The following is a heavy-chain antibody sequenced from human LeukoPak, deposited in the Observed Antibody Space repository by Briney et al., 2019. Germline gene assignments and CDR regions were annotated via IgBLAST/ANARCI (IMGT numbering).Heavy chain of an antibody. J-gene: IGHJ4*02. V-gene: IGHV3-74*01. CDR1: GFTFSSYW. D-gene: IGHD3-3*01. CDR2: LSPDGSST. Sequence: GGSLRLSCAASGFTFSSYWMQWVRQAPGKGLVWVSRLSPDGSSTTSADSVKGRFTISRDNAKNTLYLQMNSLRAEDTAVYYCAKDPRGDVYDFWSGHFDYWGQGTLVTVSS. CDR3: AKDPRGDVYDFWSGHFDY.